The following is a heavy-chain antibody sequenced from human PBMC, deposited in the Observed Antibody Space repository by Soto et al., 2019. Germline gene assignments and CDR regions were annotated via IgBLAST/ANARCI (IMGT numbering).Heavy chain of an antibody. Sequence: GPTLVNPTQTLTLTCTFSGFSLSTNGMRVNWIRQPPGKALEWLAHIDWDDDKFYSTSLKTRLTISKDTSKNQVVLTMTNMDPVDTATYYCARGSSSGWPTFDYWGQGTLVTVSS. D-gene: IGHD6-19*01. CDR3: ARGSSSGWPTFDY. CDR2: IDWDDDK. CDR1: GFSLSTNGMR. V-gene: IGHV2-70*04. J-gene: IGHJ4*02.